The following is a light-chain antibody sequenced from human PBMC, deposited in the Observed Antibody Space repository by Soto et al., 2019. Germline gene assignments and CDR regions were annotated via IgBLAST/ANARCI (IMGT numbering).Light chain of an antibody. V-gene: IGLV6-57*04. CDR1: SGSIASNY. J-gene: IGLJ2*01. CDR2: EDD. CDR3: QSYDSTNPVV. Sequence: FMLTQPHSVSESPGKTVTISCTRSSGSIASNYVQWYQQRPGSAPTTLIYEDDQRPSGVPDRFSGSIDSSSNSASLTISGLKTEDEADYYCQSYDSTNPVVFGGGTQLTVL.